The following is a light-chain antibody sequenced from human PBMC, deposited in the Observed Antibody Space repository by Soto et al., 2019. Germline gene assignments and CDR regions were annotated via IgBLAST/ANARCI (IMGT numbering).Light chain of an antibody. CDR2: GAS. J-gene: IGKJ1*01. V-gene: IGKV3-15*01. CDR1: QNVNNR. CDR3: QHFTSCPLP. Sequence: EIVMTQSPAMLSVSPGERATLSCRASQNVNNRLAWYQQKAGQPPRLLIYGASTRATGIPARFSGSGSGTEFTLTISSLQSEDCAVYYCQHFTSCPLPFGHGTKVEIK.